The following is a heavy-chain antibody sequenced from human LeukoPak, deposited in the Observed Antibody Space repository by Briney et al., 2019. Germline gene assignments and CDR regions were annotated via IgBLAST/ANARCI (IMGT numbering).Heavy chain of an antibody. CDR1: GYTFTSYG. D-gene: IGHD3-16*02. J-gene: IGHJ4*02. CDR2: ISAYNGNT. Sequence: ASVKVSCKASGYTFTSYGISWVRQAPGQGLEWMGWISAYNGNTNYAQKLQGRVTMTTDTSTSTAYMELRSLRYDDTAVYYCARDRISDYVWGSCRHDYWGQRTLVTVSS. V-gene: IGHV1-18*01. CDR3: ARDRISDYVWGSCRHDY.